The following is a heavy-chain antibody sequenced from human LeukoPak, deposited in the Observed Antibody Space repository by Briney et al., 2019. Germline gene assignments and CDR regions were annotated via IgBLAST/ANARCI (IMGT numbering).Heavy chain of an antibody. CDR3: ASTHYYYDSSGYYLDY. J-gene: IGHJ4*02. CDR2: IWYDGSNK. CDR1: GFTFSSYG. D-gene: IGHD3-22*01. V-gene: IGHV3-33*01. Sequence: GGSLRLSCAASGFTFSSYGMHWVSQAPGKGLEWVAVIWYDGSNKYYADSVKGRFTISRDNSKNTLYLQMNSLRAEDTAVYYCASTHYYYDSSGYYLDYWGQGTLVTVSS.